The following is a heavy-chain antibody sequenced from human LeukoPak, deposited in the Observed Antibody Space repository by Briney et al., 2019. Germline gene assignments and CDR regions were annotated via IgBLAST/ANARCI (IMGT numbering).Heavy chain of an antibody. CDR1: GYTFTSYY. D-gene: IGHD6-13*01. V-gene: IGHV1-46*01. Sequence: GASVKVSCKASGYTFTSYYMHWVRQAPGQGLEWMGIINPSGGSTSYAQKFQGRVTMTEDTSTDTAYMELSSLRSEDTAVYYCATDPYPYSSSLGYWGQGTLVTVSS. J-gene: IGHJ4*02. CDR2: INPSGGST. CDR3: ATDPYPYSSSLGY.